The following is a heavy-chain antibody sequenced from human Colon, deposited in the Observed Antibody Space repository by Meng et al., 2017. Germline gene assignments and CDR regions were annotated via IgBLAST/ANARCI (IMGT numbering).Heavy chain of an antibody. CDR1: GGSFSGYS. CDR2: INHTGNT. CDR3: ARSVRLGVAGKSGAY. Sequence: QVHLPQWGAGLLKPSETLSLTCAVYGGSFSGYSWSWIRQPSGKGLEWIGEINHTGNTSYNPSLKSRLTISVDTSKNQFSLNLSSVTAADTALYYCARSVRLGVAGKSGAYWGQGTLVTVSS. J-gene: IGHJ4*02. V-gene: IGHV4-34*01. D-gene: IGHD6-19*01.